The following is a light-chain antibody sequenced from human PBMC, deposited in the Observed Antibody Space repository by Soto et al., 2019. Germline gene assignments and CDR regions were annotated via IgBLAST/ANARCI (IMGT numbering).Light chain of an antibody. J-gene: IGKJ3*01. CDR1: QSISSY. Sequence: DIQMTQSPSSLSASVGDRVTITCRASQSISSYLNWYQQKPGKAPKLLIYAASSLQSGVPSRFSGSGSGTDFTLTISSLQPEDFETYYCQHSYSTFSFGPGTKVDIK. CDR2: AAS. CDR3: QHSYSTFS. V-gene: IGKV1-39*01.